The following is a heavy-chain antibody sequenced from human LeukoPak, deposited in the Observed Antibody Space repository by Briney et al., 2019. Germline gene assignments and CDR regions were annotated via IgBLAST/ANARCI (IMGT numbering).Heavy chain of an antibody. V-gene: IGHV1-2*02. D-gene: IGHD3-22*01. Sequence: GASVKVSCKASGYTFTGYYMHWVRQAPGQGLDWMGWINPNSGGTNYAQKFQGRVTMTRDTSISTAYMALSRLRSDDTAVYYCAISVYYDLQFDYWGQGTLVTVSS. J-gene: IGHJ4*02. CDR2: INPNSGGT. CDR3: AISVYYDLQFDY. CDR1: GYTFTGYY.